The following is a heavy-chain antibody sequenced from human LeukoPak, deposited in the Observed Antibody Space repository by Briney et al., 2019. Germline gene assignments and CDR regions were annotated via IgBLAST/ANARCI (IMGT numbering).Heavy chain of an antibody. J-gene: IGHJ4*02. V-gene: IGHV3-7*01. CDR3: AREGKYTIFGVAVPSYYFDY. Sequence: LTCTVCGGSIRSYYWICLRHAPGKAREWVANIKQDESEKYYVDSVKGRFTISRDNAKNSLYLQMDSLRAEDTAVYYCAREGKYTIFGVAVPSYYFDYWGQGTLVTVSS. CDR2: IKQDESEK. CDR1: GGSIRSYY. D-gene: IGHD3-3*01.